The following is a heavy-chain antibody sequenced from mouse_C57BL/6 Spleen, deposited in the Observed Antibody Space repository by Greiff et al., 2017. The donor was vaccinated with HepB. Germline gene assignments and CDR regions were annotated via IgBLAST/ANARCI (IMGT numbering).Heavy chain of an antibody. CDR1: GYSFTGYY. CDR2: INPSTGGT. V-gene: IGHV1-42*01. Sequence: EVQLQQSGPELVKPGASVKISCKASGYSFTGYYMNWVKQSPEKSLEWIGEINPSTGGTTYNQKFKAKATLTVDKSSSTAYMQLKSLTSEDSAVYYCASRVYDYPGWFAYWGQGTLVTVSA. CDR3: ASRVYDYPGWFAY. D-gene: IGHD2-4*01. J-gene: IGHJ3*01.